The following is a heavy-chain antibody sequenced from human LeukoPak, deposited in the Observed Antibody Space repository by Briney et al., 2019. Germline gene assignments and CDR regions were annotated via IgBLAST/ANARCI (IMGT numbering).Heavy chain of an antibody. Sequence: SVKVSCKASGGTFSSYAISWVRQAPGQGLEWMGRIIPILGIANYAQKFQGRVTITADKSTSTAYMELSSLRSEDTAVYYCASYYYYDSSGYWSDYWGQGTLATVSS. CDR2: IIPILGIA. J-gene: IGHJ4*02. CDR1: GGTFSSYA. V-gene: IGHV1-69*04. D-gene: IGHD3-22*01. CDR3: ASYYYYDSSGYWSDY.